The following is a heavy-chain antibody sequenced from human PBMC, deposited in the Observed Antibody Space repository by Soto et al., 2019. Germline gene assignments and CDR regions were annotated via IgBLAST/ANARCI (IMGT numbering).Heavy chain of an antibody. J-gene: IGHJ6*03. CDR2: MNPNSGNT. CDR1: GDTFTSYD. Sequence: ASVKVSCKASGDTFTSYDINWVRQATGQGLEWMGWMNPNSGNTGYAQKFQGRVTMTRNTSISTAYMELSSLRSEDTAVYYCARGRVAAAGIHYYYYYYMDVWGKGTTVTVSS. CDR3: ARGRVAAAGIHYYYYYYMDV. V-gene: IGHV1-8*01. D-gene: IGHD6-13*01.